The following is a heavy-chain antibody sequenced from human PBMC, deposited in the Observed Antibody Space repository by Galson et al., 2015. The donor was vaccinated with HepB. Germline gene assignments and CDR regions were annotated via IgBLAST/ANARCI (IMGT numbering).Heavy chain of an antibody. CDR2: ISGSGGST. CDR1: GFTFSSYA. D-gene: IGHD2-21*02. V-gene: IGHV3-23*01. CDR3: ARDRAYCGGDCPRGYYGMDV. J-gene: IGHJ6*02. Sequence: SLRLSCAASGFTFSSYAMSWVRQAPGKGLEWVSAISGSGGSTYYADSVKGRFTISRDNSKNTLYLQMNSLRAEDTAVYYCARDRAYCGGDCPRGYYGMDVWGQGTTVTVSS.